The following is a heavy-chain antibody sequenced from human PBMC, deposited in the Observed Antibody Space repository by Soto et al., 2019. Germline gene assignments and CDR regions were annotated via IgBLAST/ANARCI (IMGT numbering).Heavy chain of an antibody. J-gene: IGHJ4*02. CDR1: GFTFSSYA. CDR2: ISGSGGST. D-gene: IGHD5-18*01. CDR3: AKDTAGYSYGVNDY. V-gene: IGHV3-23*01. Sequence: EVQLLESGGGLVQPGGSLRLSCAASGFTFSSYAMSWVRQAPGKGLEWVSAISGSGGSTYYADSVKGRFTISRDNSKNALYLQRNSLRAEDTAVYYCAKDTAGYSYGVNDYWGQGTLVTVSS.